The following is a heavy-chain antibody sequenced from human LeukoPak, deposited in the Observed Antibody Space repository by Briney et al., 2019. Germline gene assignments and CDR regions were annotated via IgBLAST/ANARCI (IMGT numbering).Heavy chain of an antibody. J-gene: IGHJ6*02. D-gene: IGHD3-10*01. V-gene: IGHV3-30*18. CDR3: AKGPCITMVRGVLRCDGMDV. CDR2: ISDDGSDK. CDR1: GFTFSSYG. Sequence: SGRSLRLSCAASGFTFSSYGMHWVRQAPGKGLEWVAVISDDGSDKYHADSVKGRFTISRDNSKNTLYLQMNSLRGEDTAVYYCAKGPCITMVRGVLRCDGMDVWGQGTTVTVSS.